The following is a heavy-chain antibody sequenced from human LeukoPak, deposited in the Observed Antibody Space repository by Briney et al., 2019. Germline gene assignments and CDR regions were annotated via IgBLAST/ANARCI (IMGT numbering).Heavy chain of an antibody. CDR2: IFHGGTT. J-gene: IGHJ6*03. Sequence: SETLSLTCTVSGGSISSSRYFWGWIRQPPGTGLEWIGSIFHGGTTYYNPSLKSRVTLSLDTSNNQFSLTLTSVTAADTAVYYCARERDFYYYMDVWDTGTTVIVSS. V-gene: IGHV4-39*02. CDR1: GGSISSSRYF. CDR3: ARERDFYYYMDV.